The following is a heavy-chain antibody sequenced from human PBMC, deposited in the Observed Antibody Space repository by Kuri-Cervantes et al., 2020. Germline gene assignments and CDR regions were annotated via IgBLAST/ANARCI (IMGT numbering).Heavy chain of an antibody. V-gene: IGHV3-23*01. CDR3: ARDGSVDPVDAFDI. D-gene: IGHD3-9*01. CDR2: ISGSGGST. CDR1: GFTFSSYA. Sequence: LSLTCAASGFTFSSYAMSWVRQAPGKGLEWVSAISGSGGSTYYADSVKGRFTISRDNSKNTLYLQMNSLRAEDTAVYYCARDGSVDPVDAFDIWGQGTMVTVSS. J-gene: IGHJ3*02.